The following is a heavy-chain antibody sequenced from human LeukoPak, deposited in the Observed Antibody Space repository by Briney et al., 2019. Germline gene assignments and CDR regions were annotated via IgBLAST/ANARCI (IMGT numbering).Heavy chain of an antibody. V-gene: IGHV3-30*03. CDR2: ISYDGSNK. J-gene: IGHJ5*02. Sequence: GGSLRLSCAASGFTFSSYGMHWVRQAPGKGLEWVAVISYDGSNKYYADSVKGRFTISRDNSKNTLYLQMNSLRADDTAVYYCASFSSRLRDWFDPWGQGTLVTVSS. CDR3: ASFSSRLRDWFDP. D-gene: IGHD6-6*01. CDR1: GFTFSSYG.